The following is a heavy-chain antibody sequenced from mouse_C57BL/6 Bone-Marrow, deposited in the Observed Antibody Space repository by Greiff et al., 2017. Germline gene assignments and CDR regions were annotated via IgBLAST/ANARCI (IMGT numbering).Heavy chain of an antibody. CDR3: APYDYDGGFAY. CDR2: IDPSDSYT. Sequence: QVQLQQPGAELVRPGTSVKLSYKASGYTFTSYWMHWVKQRPGQGLEWIGVIDPSDSYTNYNQKFKGKATLTVDTSSSTAYMQLSSLTSEDSAVYYCAPYDYDGGFAYWGQGTLVTVSA. CDR1: GYTFTSYW. J-gene: IGHJ3*01. D-gene: IGHD2-4*01. V-gene: IGHV1-59*01.